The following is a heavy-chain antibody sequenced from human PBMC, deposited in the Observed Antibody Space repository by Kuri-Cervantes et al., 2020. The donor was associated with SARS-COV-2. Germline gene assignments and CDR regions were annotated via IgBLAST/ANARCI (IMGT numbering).Heavy chain of an antibody. CDR2: IYTSGGT. J-gene: IGHJ6*03. V-gene: IGHV4-61*02. CDR3: ARELLGIQSSGSYYMDV. D-gene: IGHD3-10*01. CDR1: GGSISSGSYY. Sequence: SETLSLTCTVSGGSISSGSYYWSWIRQPAGKGLEWIGRIYTSGGTNYNPSLKSRVTISVDTSKNQFSLKLSSVTAADTAVYYCARELLGIQSSGSYYMDVWGKGTTVTVSS.